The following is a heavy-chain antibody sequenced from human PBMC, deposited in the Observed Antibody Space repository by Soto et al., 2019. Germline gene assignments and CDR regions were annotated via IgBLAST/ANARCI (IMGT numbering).Heavy chain of an antibody. V-gene: IGHV3-23*01. CDR1: GFTFSSYA. CDR2: ISGSGGST. Sequence: GSLRLSCAASGFTFSSYAMSWVRQAPGKGLEWVSAISGSGGSTYYADSVKGRFTISRDNSKNTLYLQMNSLRAEDTAVYYCANSPILSGFEEDYWGQGTLFTVSS. CDR3: ANSPILSGFEEDY. J-gene: IGHJ4*02. D-gene: IGHD3-10*01.